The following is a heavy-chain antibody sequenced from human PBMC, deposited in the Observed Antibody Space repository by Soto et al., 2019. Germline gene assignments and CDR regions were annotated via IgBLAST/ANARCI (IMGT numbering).Heavy chain of an antibody. J-gene: IGHJ1*01. CDR1: GYTLSELS. D-gene: IGHD2-15*01. CDR3: ATDATTHCIGGSCFGPIGYFQH. CDR2: FEPDDGDI. V-gene: IGHV1-24*01. Sequence: QVPLIQSGAEVKKPGASVKVSCKVSGYTLSELSIHWVRQAPGKGLEWMGGFEPDDGDITYAQKFHDRVSMTEDTSTNPADMELSSVRSEDTAMYYCATDATTHCIGGSCFGPIGYFQHWGQGTLVTVSS.